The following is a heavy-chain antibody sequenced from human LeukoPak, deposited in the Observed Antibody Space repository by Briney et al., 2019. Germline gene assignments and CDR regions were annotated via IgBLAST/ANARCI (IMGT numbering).Heavy chain of an antibody. CDR2: ISIDGNEL. CDR1: GFSFSRYG. CDR3: ARVQLEYCSTTSCYVFDS. J-gene: IGHJ4*02. Sequence: GGSLRLSCVASGFSFSRYGMHWVRQAPGKGLEWVAVISIDGNELYSADSVKGRFTTSPDIFKNTPYLEMNSLRADDTAMYYCARVQLEYCSTTSCYVFDSWGQGTQVTVS. V-gene: IGHV3-30*06. D-gene: IGHD2-2*01.